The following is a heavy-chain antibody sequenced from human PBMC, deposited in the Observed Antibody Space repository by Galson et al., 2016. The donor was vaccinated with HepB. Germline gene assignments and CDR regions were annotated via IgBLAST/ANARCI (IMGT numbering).Heavy chain of an antibody. CDR3: ARAHYDSSGYNAFDI. Sequence: SLRLSCAASGFTFSSYSMNWVRQPPGKGLEWVSSISSSSDYMFYADSVKGRFTISRDNAKNSLYLQMNSLRAGDTAVYYCARAHYDSSGYNAFDIWGQGTMVTVSS. D-gene: IGHD3-22*01. CDR2: ISSSSDYM. V-gene: IGHV3-21*01. J-gene: IGHJ3*02. CDR1: GFTFSSYS.